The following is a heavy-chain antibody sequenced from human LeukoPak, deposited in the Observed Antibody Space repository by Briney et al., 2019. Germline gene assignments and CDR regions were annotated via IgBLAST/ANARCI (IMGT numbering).Heavy chain of an antibody. J-gene: IGHJ4*02. D-gene: IGHD4-17*01. CDR3: ARARWTSTVTTYYLDF. V-gene: IGHV1-3*01. CDR1: GYIFTDYA. Sequence: GASVTVSCKASGYIFTDYAIQWVRQAPGQGVEWMGWINAGNGKTKYSQKFQGRVTITRDTSASTAYMELSGLRSDDTAVYYCARARWTSTVTTYYLDFWGQGTLVTVSS. CDR2: INAGNGKT.